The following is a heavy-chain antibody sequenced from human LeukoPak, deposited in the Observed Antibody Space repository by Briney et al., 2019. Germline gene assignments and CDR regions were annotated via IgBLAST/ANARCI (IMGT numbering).Heavy chain of an antibody. CDR1: GFTFSRFA. CDR3: ARDRVLAAGLDN. J-gene: IGHJ4*02. Sequence: GGSLRLSCAASGFTFSRFAMHWLRQAPVKGLEWVAFISYDGSDEYYADSVKGRFTISRDNSQNTLYLQMNSLRTEDTAVYYCARDRVLAAGLDNWGQGTLVTVSS. V-gene: IGHV3-30*04. CDR2: ISYDGSDE. D-gene: IGHD6-25*01.